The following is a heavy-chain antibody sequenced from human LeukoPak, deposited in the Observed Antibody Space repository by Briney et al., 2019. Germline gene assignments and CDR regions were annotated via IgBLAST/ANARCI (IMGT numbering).Heavy chain of an antibody. CDR1: GYIFTGYY. J-gene: IGHJ4*02. CDR2: INPNSGGT. V-gene: IGHV1-2*02. CDR3: AIDYYGSGSYYNGDY. Sequence: ASVKVSCKASGYIFTGYYMHWVRQAPGQGLEWMGWINPNSGGTNYAQKFQGRVTMTRDTSISTAYMELSRLRSDDTAVYYCAIDYYGSGSYYNGDYWGQGTLVTVSS. D-gene: IGHD3-10*01.